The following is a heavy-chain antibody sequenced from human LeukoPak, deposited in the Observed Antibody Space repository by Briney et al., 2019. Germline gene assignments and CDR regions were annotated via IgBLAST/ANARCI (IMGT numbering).Heavy chain of an antibody. CDR3: TRDSANYHFAY. CDR2: LYSGGAT. V-gene: IGHV3-66*01. CDR1: GFTVKDNF. Sequence: GRSLRLSCAASGFTVKDNFTSSVRQAPGEGLEWVSVLYSGGATYYADSVKGRFTISRDNSKNIVFLQMNDLRTEDTAFYYCTRDSANYHFAYWGKGAMVTVSS. D-gene: IGHD4/OR15-4a*01. J-gene: IGHJ4*02.